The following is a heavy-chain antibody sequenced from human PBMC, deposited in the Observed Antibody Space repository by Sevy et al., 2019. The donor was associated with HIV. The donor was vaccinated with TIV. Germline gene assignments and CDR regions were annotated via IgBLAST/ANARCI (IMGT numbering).Heavy chain of an antibody. CDR2: ISTSSSYI. V-gene: IGHV3-21*01. D-gene: IGHD1-26*01. CDR3: ARDEVGVSYWEFDY. CDR1: GFTFSSYS. Sequence: GGSLRLSCAASGFTFSSYSMNWVRQAPGKGLEWVSSISTSSSYIYYADSVKGRFTISRDNAKNSLYLQMNSLRAEDTAVYYCARDEVGVSYWEFDYWGQGTLVTVSS. J-gene: IGHJ4*02.